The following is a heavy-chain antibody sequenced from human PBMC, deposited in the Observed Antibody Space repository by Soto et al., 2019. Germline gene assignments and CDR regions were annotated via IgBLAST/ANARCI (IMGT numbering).Heavy chain of an antibody. J-gene: IGHJ4*02. V-gene: IGHV3-9*01. CDR1: GFTFDDYA. CDR3: AKYNSHYFVNFVFDY. D-gene: IGHD4-4*01. Sequence: EVQLVESGGGLVQPGRSLRLSCAASGFTFDDYAMHWVRQAPGKGLEWVSGISWNSGSIGHADSVKGRFTISRDKAKNSLYLQMNSLRAEDTALYYCAKYNSHYFVNFVFDYLCQRTLVTVSS. CDR2: ISWNSGSI.